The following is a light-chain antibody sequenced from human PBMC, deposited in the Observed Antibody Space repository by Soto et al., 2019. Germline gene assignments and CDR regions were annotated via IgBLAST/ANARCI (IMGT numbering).Light chain of an antibody. J-gene: IGLJ1*01. CDR3: KSYAGSNTYV. CDR1: KNDIGVYDF. CDR2: EVV. Sequence: QSALTQPPSASGSPGQSVTISCTGTKNDIGVYDFVSWYQHHPGKAPRLIIYEVVQRPSGVPDRFSGSKSGNTASLTVSGLQAADEPDYFCKSYAGSNTYVFGSGTKVAGL. V-gene: IGLV2-8*01.